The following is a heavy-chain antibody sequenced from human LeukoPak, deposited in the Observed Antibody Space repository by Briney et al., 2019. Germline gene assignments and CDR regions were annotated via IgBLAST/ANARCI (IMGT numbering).Heavy chain of an antibody. V-gene: IGHV4-34*01. CDR2: INHSGST. J-gene: IGHJ5*02. Sequence: SETLSLTCAVYGGSFSGYYWSWIRQPPGKGLEWIGEINHSGSTNYNPSLKSRVTISVDTSKNQFSLKLSPVTAADTAVYYCARGQLKRNNWFDPWGQGTLVTVSS. CDR1: GGSFSGYY. CDR3: ARGQLKRNNWFDP. D-gene: IGHD2-2*01.